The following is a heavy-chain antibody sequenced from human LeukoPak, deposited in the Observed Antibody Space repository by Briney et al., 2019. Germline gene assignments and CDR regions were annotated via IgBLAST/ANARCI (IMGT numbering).Heavy chain of an antibody. D-gene: IGHD5-12*01. V-gene: IGHV3-21*01. CDR3: ARVEYSGYVRDY. CDR1: GFTFSSYS. Sequence: GGSLRLSCAASGFTFSSYSMNWVRQAPGKGLEWVSSISSSSSYIYYADSVKGRFTISRDNAKNSLYLQMNSLRAEDTAVYYCARVEYSGYVRDYWGQGTLVTVSS. CDR2: ISSSSSYI. J-gene: IGHJ4*02.